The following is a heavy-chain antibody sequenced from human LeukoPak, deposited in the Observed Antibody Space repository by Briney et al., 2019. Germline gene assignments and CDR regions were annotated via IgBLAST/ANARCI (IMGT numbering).Heavy chain of an antibody. CDR3: ARATYDSSVHFDY. CDR1: GGSVSSGSY. Sequence: SETLSLTCTVSGGSVSSGSYWSWIRQPPGKGLEWIGYIYYSGSTNYNPSLQSRVTISVDTAKSQFSLKLSTVTAADTAVYYCARATYDSSVHFDYWGQGTLVTVPS. CDR2: IYYSGST. V-gene: IGHV4-61*01. J-gene: IGHJ4*02. D-gene: IGHD3-22*01.